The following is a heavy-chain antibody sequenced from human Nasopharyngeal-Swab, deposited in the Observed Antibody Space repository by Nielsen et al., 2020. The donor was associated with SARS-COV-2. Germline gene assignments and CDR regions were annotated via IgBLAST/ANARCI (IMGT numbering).Heavy chain of an antibody. D-gene: IGHD2-2*01. Sequence: SETLSLTCTVSGGSISSSSYYWGWIRQPPGKGLEWIGSIYYSGSTNYNPSLKSRVTISVDTSKNQFSLKLSSVTAADTAVYYCARQGYQDIVVVPAARYYYYMDVWGKGTTVTVSS. V-gene: IGHV4-39*01. CDR3: ARQGYQDIVVVPAARYYYYMDV. CDR2: IYYSGST. J-gene: IGHJ6*03. CDR1: GGSISSSSYY.